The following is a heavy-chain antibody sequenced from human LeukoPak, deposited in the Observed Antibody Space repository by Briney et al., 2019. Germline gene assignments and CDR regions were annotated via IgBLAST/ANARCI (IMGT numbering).Heavy chain of an antibody. J-gene: IGHJ5*02. V-gene: IGHV4-4*07. CDR2: IYTSGST. CDR3: ARAKDSGSYWDNWFDP. Sequence: PSETLSLTCTVSGGSISSYYWSWLRQPAGKGLEWIGRIYTSGSTNYNPSLKSRVTMSVDTSKNQFSLKLNSVTAADTAVYYCARAKDSGSYWDNWFDPWGQGTLVTVSS. D-gene: IGHD1-26*01. CDR1: GGSISSYY.